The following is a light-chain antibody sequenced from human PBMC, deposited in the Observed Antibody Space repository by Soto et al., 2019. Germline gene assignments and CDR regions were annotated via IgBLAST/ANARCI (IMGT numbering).Light chain of an antibody. CDR3: NSYSGSNNFVV. Sequence: QSVLTQPPSASGSPGQSVTISCTGTSSDVGGYDYVSWYQQHPGKAPELIIYEVNKRPSGVPDRFSGSKSGNTASLTVSGLQAGDEADYYCNSYSGSNNFVVFGTGTKLTVL. CDR1: SSDVGGYDY. V-gene: IGLV2-8*01. CDR2: EVN. J-gene: IGLJ1*01.